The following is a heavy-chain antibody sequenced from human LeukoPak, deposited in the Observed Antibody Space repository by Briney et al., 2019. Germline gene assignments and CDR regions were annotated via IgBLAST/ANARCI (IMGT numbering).Heavy chain of an antibody. CDR2: IYYLGAT. V-gene: IGHV4-59*01. J-gene: IGHJ4*02. Sequence: SETLSLTCTVSGGSISSDYWSWIRQPPGKGLEWIGYIYYLGATNYNPSLESRVAISTDTSKTQFSLKVTSVTAADTAVYYCAKKGSSGLFDSWGQGILVTVSS. CDR1: GGSISSDY. CDR3: AKKGSSGLFDS. D-gene: IGHD3-22*01.